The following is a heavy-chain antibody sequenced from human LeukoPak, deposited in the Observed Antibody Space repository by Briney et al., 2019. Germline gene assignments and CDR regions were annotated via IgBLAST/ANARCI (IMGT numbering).Heavy chain of an antibody. Sequence: PGGSLRLSCAVSGFTFDNYNMNWVRQAPGKGLEWVSYISHDSVVIYYTDSVKGRFTVSRDNVNNLLYLQMSRLTVDDAAVYYCAREGFSTVTSDYWGQGTLATVSS. V-gene: IGHV3-48*04. J-gene: IGHJ4*02. CDR1: GFTFDNYN. CDR2: ISHDSVVI. D-gene: IGHD4-17*01. CDR3: AREGFSTVTSDY.